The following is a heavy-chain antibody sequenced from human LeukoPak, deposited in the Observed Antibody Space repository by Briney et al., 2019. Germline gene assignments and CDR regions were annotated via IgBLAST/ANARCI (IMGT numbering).Heavy chain of an antibody. Sequence: GGSLRLSCAASGFTFSSYAMSWVCQAPGKGLEWVSVISGSGGSTYYTDSVKGRFTISRDNSKNTLYLQMNSLRAEDTAVYYCARDEKTGTTHAFDIWGQGTMVTVSS. CDR2: ISGSGGST. J-gene: IGHJ3*02. CDR1: GFTFSSYA. CDR3: ARDEKTGTTHAFDI. V-gene: IGHV3-23*01. D-gene: IGHD1-7*01.